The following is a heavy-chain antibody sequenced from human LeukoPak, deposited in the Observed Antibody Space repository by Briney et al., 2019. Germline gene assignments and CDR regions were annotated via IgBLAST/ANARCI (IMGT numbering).Heavy chain of an antibody. V-gene: IGHV4-38-2*02. D-gene: IGHD3-10*01. CDR2: IYHSGST. Sequence: PSETLSLTCTVSGYSISSGYYWGWIRQPPGKGLEWIGSIYHSGSTNYNPSLKSRVTISVDKSKNQFSLKLSSVTAADTAVYYCARADNYYGSGSYYNFDYWGQGTLVTVSS. CDR3: ARADNYYGSGSYYNFDY. J-gene: IGHJ4*02. CDR1: GYSISSGYY.